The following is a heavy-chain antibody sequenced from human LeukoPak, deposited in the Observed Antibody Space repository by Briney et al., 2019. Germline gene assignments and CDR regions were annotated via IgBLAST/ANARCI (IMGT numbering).Heavy chain of an antibody. CDR2: ISGSGATT. CDR3: AKAPNSGGNCYDASDV. Sequence: PGGSLRLSCAASGFTFSSYEMNWVRQAPGKGLEWVSAISGSGATTYYTDSAKGRFTISRDNSKITLYLQMDSLRAEDTAMYYCAKAPNSGGNCYDASDVWGQGTMVTVSS. V-gene: IGHV3-23*01. D-gene: IGHD2-15*01. CDR1: GFTFSSYE. J-gene: IGHJ3*01.